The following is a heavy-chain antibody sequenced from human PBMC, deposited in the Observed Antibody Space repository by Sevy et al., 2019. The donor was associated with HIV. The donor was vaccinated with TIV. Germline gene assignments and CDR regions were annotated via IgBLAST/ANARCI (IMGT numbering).Heavy chain of an antibody. Sequence: ASVKVSCKASGYTFTGYYMHWVRQAPGQGLEWMGWINPNSGGTNYAQKFQGRVTMTRDTSISTAYMELSRLRSDDTAVDYCARDLEGHYSSSWYTGGSWSFQHWGQGTLVTVSS. V-gene: IGHV1-2*02. CDR2: INPNSGGT. D-gene: IGHD6-13*01. J-gene: IGHJ1*01. CDR1: GYTFTGYY. CDR3: ARDLEGHYSSSWYTGGSWSFQH.